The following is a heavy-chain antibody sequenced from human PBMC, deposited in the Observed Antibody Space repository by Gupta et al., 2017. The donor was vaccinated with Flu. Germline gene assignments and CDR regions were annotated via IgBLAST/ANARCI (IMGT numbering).Heavy chain of an antibody. CDR2: INHSGST. J-gene: IGHJ4*02. CDR3: ARGEYGDCLDY. V-gene: IGHV4-34*01. Sequence: SWIRQPPGKGLEWIGEINHSGSTNYNPSRKSRVTISVDTSKNQFSLKLSSVTAADTAVYYCARGEYGDCLDYWGQGTLVTVSS. D-gene: IGHD4-17*01.